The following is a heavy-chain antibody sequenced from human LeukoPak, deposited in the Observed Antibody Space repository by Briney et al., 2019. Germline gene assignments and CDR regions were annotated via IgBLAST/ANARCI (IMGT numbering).Heavy chain of an antibody. V-gene: IGHV3-23*01. Sequence: GGSLRLSCAAAGFTFSSYAMSWVRQAPGKGLEWVSAISGSGDTTYYAASVKGRFTISRDNSKNTLYLQMNSLRAEDTAVYYCAKDIDLDYYYGSGSYPFDYWGQGTLVTVSS. J-gene: IGHJ4*02. CDR1: GFTFSSYA. D-gene: IGHD3-10*01. CDR2: ISGSGDTT. CDR3: AKDIDLDYYYGSGSYPFDY.